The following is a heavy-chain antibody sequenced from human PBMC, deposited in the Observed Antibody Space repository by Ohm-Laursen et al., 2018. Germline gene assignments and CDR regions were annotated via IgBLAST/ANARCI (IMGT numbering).Heavy chain of an antibody. CDR1: GFTFGDYA. D-gene: IGHD3-10*01. Sequence: SLRLSCAASGFTFGDYAMSWVRQAPGKGLEWVGFIRSKAYGGTTEYAASVKGRFTISRDDSKSIAYPQMNSLKTEDTAVYYCTREGAGRGWNYGMDVWGQGTTVTVSS. CDR3: TREGAGRGWNYGMDV. J-gene: IGHJ6*02. V-gene: IGHV3-49*04. CDR2: IRSKAYGGTT.